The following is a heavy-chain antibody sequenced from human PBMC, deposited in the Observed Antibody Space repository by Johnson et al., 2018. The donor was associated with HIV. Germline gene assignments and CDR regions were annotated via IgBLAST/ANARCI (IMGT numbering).Heavy chain of an antibody. CDR2: INWNGGRT. J-gene: IGHJ3*02. Sequence: VQLVESGGGVVQPGRSLRLSCAASGFTFSSYGMHWVRQAPGKGLEWVSGINWNGGRTGYADSVKGRFTISRDNAKNSLYLQMNSLRAEDTALYYCAREGAWEVRPGAFDIWGQGTMVTVSS. CDR3: AREGAWEVRPGAFDI. CDR1: GFTFSSYG. V-gene: IGHV3-20*04. D-gene: IGHD1-26*01.